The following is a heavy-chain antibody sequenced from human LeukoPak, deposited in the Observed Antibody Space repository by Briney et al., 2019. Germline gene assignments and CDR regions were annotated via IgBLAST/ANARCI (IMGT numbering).Heavy chain of an antibody. V-gene: IGHV3-23*01. Sequence: GGSLRLSCAASGFIFRTYWMSWVRQAPGKGLEWVSAISGSGDSTYYADSVKGRFTISRDNSKNTLYLQMNSLRVEDTALYYCAKDSSGYYPTLSDYWGQGTLVTVSS. D-gene: IGHD3-22*01. CDR2: ISGSGDST. CDR3: AKDSSGYYPTLSDY. CDR1: GFIFRTYW. J-gene: IGHJ4*02.